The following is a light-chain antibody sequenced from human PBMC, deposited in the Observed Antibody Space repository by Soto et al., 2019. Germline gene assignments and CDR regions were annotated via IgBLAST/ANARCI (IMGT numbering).Light chain of an antibody. Sequence: QSALTQPASVSGSPGQSITISCTGSSSDVGGYNYVSWYQQYPGKAPKLMIYEVSNRPSGVSNRFSGSKSGNTASLTISGLQAEDEAYYYCKSYTSSSTYVFGTGTKVTVL. CDR1: SSDVGGYNY. CDR3: KSYTSSSTYV. J-gene: IGLJ1*01. CDR2: EVS. V-gene: IGLV2-14*01.